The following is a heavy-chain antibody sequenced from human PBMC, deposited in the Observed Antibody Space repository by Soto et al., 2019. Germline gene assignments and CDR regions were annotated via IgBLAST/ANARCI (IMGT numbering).Heavy chain of an antibody. J-gene: IGHJ5*02. CDR3: ARDHVVSRNWFDP. CDR1: GFTFSSYW. CDR2: INSDGSST. V-gene: IGHV3-74*01. Sequence: EVQLVESGGGLVQPGGSLRLSCAASGFTFSSYWMHWVRQAPGKGLVWVSRINSDGSSTSYADSVKGRFTISRDNAKNTLYLQLNSLRAEDTSVYYCARDHVVSRNWFDPWGQGTLVTVSS. D-gene: IGHD2-21*01.